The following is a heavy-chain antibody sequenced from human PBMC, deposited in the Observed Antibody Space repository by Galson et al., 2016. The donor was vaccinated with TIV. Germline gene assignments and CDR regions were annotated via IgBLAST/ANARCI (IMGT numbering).Heavy chain of an antibody. CDR1: GGTFNSYD. Sequence: SVKVSCKASGGTFNSYDISWLRQVPGQGFEWMGRINPAVGLTKYAQRFQGRITITAVYMELSSLRSEDTAVYYCSSASHLVPTVHHYWGQGTLVTVSS. D-gene: IGHD3-3*02. CDR3: SSASHLVPTVHHY. CDR2: INPAVGLT. J-gene: IGHJ4*02. V-gene: IGHV1-69*04.